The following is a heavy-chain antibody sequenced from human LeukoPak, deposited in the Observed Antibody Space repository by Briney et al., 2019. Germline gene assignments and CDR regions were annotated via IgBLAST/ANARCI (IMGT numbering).Heavy chain of an antibody. CDR3: ARTHYGGNEHFQH. Sequence: SETLSLTCAVYGGSFSGYYWSWIRQPPGKGLEWIGEINHSGSTNYNPSLKSRVTISVDTSKNQFSLKLSSVTAADTAVYYCARTHYGGNEHFQHWGQGTLVTVFS. V-gene: IGHV4-34*01. CDR2: INHSGST. D-gene: IGHD4-23*01. CDR1: GGSFSGYY. J-gene: IGHJ1*01.